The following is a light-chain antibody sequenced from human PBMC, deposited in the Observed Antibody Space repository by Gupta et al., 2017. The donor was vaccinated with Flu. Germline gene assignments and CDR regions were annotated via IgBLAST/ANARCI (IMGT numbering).Light chain of an antibody. V-gene: IGKV3-15*01. CDR1: QSDSSN. CDR2: GAS. CDR3: QRYNNWPPSDS. J-gene: IGKJ2*03. Sequence: EIVLTQSTSTMSVSPGERATSSCRASQSDSSNLAWYQQKPCQAPRLLIYGASTRATGIPARFSCSGSGTEFTLTISSLQSEDFAVYYCQRYNNWPPSDSFGQGTKLEIK.